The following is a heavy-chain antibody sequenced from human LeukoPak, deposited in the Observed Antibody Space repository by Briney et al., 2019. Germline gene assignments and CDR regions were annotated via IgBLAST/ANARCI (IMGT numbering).Heavy chain of an antibody. CDR3: ATGTAMVPAFFDY. D-gene: IGHD5-18*01. CDR2: IYYSGST. J-gene: IGHJ4*02. Sequence: SETLSLTCTVSGGSISSYYWSWIRQPPGKGLEWIGYIYYSGSTNYNPSLKSRVTISVDTSKNQFSLKLSSVTAADTAVYYCATGTAMVPAFFDYWGQGTLVTVSS. CDR1: GGSISSYY. V-gene: IGHV4-59*08.